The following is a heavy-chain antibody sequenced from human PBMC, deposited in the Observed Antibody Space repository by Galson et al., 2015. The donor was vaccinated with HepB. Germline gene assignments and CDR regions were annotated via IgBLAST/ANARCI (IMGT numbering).Heavy chain of an antibody. V-gene: IGHV6-1*01. CDR2: TYYRSKWYN. D-gene: IGHD6-13*01. Sequence: CAISGDSVSSNSAAWNWIRQSPSRGLEWLGRTYYRSKWYNDYAVSVKSRITINPDTSKNQFSLQLNSVTPEDTAVYYCARVVRLPQIAAADRGDYYYYGMDVWGQRTTVTVSS. J-gene: IGHJ6*02. CDR1: GDSVSSNSAA. CDR3: ARVVRLPQIAAADRGDYYYYGMDV.